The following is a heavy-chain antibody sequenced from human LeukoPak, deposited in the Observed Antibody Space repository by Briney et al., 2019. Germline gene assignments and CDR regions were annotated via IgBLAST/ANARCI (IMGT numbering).Heavy chain of an antibody. J-gene: IGHJ5*02. Sequence: ASVKGSCKASGYTFTSYDINWVRQATGQGLEWMGWMNPNSGNTGYAQKLQGRVTMTRNTSISTAYMELSSLRSEDTAVYYCARRMYYYDSSGYYFWFDPWGQGTLVTVSS. CDR3: ARRMYYYDSSGYYFWFDP. CDR1: GYTFTSYD. V-gene: IGHV1-8*01. CDR2: MNPNSGNT. D-gene: IGHD3-22*01.